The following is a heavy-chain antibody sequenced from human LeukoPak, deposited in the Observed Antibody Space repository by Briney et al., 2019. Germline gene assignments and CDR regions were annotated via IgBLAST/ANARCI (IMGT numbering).Heavy chain of an antibody. CDR3: ARGVVTVLGWRVWSSGWYDY. V-gene: IGHV4-34*01. CDR2: INHSGTT. D-gene: IGHD6-19*01. J-gene: IGHJ4*02. CDR1: GGSFSGYY. Sequence: SETLSLTCAVYGGSFSGYYWSWLRQPPGKGLEWIGEINHSGTTNYNPSLKSRVTISVDTSKNQFSLKLSSVTAADTAVYYCARGVVTVLGWRVWSSGWYDYWGQGTLVTVSS.